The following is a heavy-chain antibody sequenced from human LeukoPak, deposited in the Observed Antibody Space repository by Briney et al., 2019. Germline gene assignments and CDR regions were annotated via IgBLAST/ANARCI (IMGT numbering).Heavy chain of an antibody. CDR1: GGSISSYY. Sequence: KPSETLSLTCTVSGGSISSYYWSWIRQPPGKGLEWIGYVDYSGSSSYNPSLRSRVTITGDTSKNQFSLRMISVTAADTAVYYCARQSTSGYYMDVWDYWGQGTLVTVSS. V-gene: IGHV4-59*08. D-gene: IGHD3-22*01. J-gene: IGHJ4*02. CDR3: ARQSTSGYYMDVWDY. CDR2: VDYSGSS.